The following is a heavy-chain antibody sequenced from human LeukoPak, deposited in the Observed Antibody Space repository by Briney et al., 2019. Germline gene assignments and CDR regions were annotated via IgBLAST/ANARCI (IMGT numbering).Heavy chain of an antibody. D-gene: IGHD2-21*02. V-gene: IGHV3-21*06. CDR2: ISTSSTYI. J-gene: IGHJ4*02. CDR1: EFTYGIHG. Sequence: KSGGSLRLSCVGSEFTYGIHGMNWVRQAPGKGLEWVSFISTSSTYIKYADSLKGRFTVSRDNVKNSLYLQMSSLTAEDTAVYYCARDRCSNSDCPFDYWGQGTLVTVSS. CDR3: ARDRCSNSDCPFDY.